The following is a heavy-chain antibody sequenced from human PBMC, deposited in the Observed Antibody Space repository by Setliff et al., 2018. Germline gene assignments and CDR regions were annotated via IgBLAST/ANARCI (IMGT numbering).Heavy chain of an antibody. CDR1: GFTFSSYA. V-gene: IGHV3-30*18. D-gene: IGHD4-17*01. Sequence: PGGSLRLSCAASGFTFSSYALHWVRQAPGKGLEWVTLISYEGIDKYYADSVKGRFTVSRDNSKNTLYLQMNSLRAEDTAFYYCAKDPNGDFFGAFDTWGQGALVTVSS. CDR3: AKDPNGDFFGAFDT. CDR2: ISYEGIDK. J-gene: IGHJ5*02.